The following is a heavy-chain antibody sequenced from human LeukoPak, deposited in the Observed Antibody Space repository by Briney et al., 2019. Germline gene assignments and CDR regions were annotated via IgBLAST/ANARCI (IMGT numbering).Heavy chain of an antibody. Sequence: ASVKVSCKASGYIFTGFYMHWVRQAPGQGLEWMGWINPNSGDTNYAQKFQGRVTMTRDTSISTAYMELSRLRSDDTAVYYCARDLALSYWGQGTLVTVSS. CDR2: INPNSGDT. D-gene: IGHD3-16*01. CDR3: ARDLALSY. CDR1: GYIFTGFY. J-gene: IGHJ4*02. V-gene: IGHV1-2*02.